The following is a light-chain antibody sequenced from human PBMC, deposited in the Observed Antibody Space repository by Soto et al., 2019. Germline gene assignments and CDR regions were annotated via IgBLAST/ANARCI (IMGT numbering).Light chain of an antibody. CDR1: QSVSSN. CDR2: GAS. Sequence: EIVMTQSPATLSISPGERATLSCRASQSVSSNLAWYQQEPGQAPRLLIYGASTRATGIPARFSGSGSGTEFTLTISSLQSEDFAVYYCQQYNNWPWKFGQGTKVDIK. CDR3: QQYNNWPWK. V-gene: IGKV3-15*01. J-gene: IGKJ1*01.